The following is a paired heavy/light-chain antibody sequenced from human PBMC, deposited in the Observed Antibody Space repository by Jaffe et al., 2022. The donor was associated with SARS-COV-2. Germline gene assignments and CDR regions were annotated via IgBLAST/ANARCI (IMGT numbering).Light chain of an antibody. V-gene: IGKV1-17*01. Sequence: DIQMTQSPSSLSASVGDRVTITCRASQGIRDNLGWYQQKPGKAPKRLIYIASSLQSGVPSRFSGSGSGTEFTLTISSLQPEDSATYYCIHHNNYPWTFGQGTKVEIK. CDR1: QGIRDN. CDR3: IHHNNYPWT. CDR2: IAS. J-gene: IGKJ1*01.
Heavy chain of an antibody. CDR1: GFTFSKWA. D-gene: IGHD3-22*01. CDR3: AKDGNYYDSRGAFDI. J-gene: IGHJ3*02. Sequence: EVQLLESGGGLAQPGGSLRLSCAASGFTFSKWAMSWVRQAPAKGLEWVSSISGSGVSAYYADSVKGRFTMSRDNSKNTLYLQMNSLRAEDTAVYYCAKDGNYYDSRGAFDIWGRGTVVTVSS. CDR2: ISGSGVSA. V-gene: IGHV3-23*01.